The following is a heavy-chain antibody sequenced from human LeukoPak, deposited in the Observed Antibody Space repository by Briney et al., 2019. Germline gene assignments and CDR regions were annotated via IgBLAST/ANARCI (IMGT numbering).Heavy chain of an antibody. CDR3: ARGGTMVRWSAFDI. J-gene: IGHJ3*02. Sequence: PGGSLRLSRAASGFTLSSYAMHWVRQAPGKGLEYVSAISSNGGSTYYANSVKGRFTISRDNSKNTLYLQMGSLRAEDMAVYYWARGGTMVRWSAFDIWGQGTMVTVSS. CDR1: GFTLSSYA. V-gene: IGHV3-64*01. CDR2: ISSNGGST. D-gene: IGHD3-10*01.